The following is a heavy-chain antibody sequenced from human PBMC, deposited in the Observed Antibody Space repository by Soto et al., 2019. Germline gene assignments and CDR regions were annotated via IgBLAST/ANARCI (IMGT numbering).Heavy chain of an antibody. CDR3: ARSPEFGSGYYPFRPQPESI. V-gene: IGHV4-34*01. CDR2: INHSGST. J-gene: IGHJ4*02. Sequence: SETLSLTCAVYGGSFSGYYWSWIRQPPGKGLEWIGEINHSGSTNYNPSLKSRVTISVDTSKNQFSLKLSSVTAADTAVYYCARSPEFGSGYYPFRPQPESIWGKGTLVTVYS. D-gene: IGHD3-9*01. CDR1: GGSFSGYY.